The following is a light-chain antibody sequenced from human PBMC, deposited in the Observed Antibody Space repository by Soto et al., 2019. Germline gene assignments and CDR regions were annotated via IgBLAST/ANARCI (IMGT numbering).Light chain of an antibody. CDR2: ATS. Sequence: DIQMTQSPSSLSASVGDRVTIACRASQSISSYLNWYHQRPGKAPKVLIYATSTLQSGVPSRFSGSGSGTNFTLTISSLQPEDFATYYCQQTNSFPLTFGGGTKVDIK. CDR1: QSISSY. CDR3: QQTNSFPLT. V-gene: IGKV1-39*01. J-gene: IGKJ4*01.